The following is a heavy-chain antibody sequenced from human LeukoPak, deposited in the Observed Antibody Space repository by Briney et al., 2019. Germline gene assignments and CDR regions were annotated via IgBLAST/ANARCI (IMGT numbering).Heavy chain of an antibody. CDR3: ARSRGYSGYDYAKFYFDY. Sequence: SGPALVKPTQTLTLTCTFSGFSLSTSGMRVSWIRQPPGKALEWLARIDWDDDKFYSTSLKTRLTISKDTSKNQVVLTMTDMDPVDTATYYCARSRGYSGYDYAKFYFDYWGQGTLVTVSS. V-gene: IGHV2-70*04. J-gene: IGHJ4*02. CDR2: IDWDDDK. D-gene: IGHD5-12*01. CDR1: GFSLSTSGMR.